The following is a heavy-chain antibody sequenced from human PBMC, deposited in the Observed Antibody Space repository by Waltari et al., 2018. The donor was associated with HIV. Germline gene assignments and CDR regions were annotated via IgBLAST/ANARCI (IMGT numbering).Heavy chain of an antibody. Sequence: QVQLEQSGSELKKPGASVKVSCKASGYTLTNYAMNWVRQAPGQGLEWVGWLNTKPGNPTYAQGFTGRFVFSFDTSVSTAYLQISSLKPEDTAVYFCARGPGRSLDYWGQGTLVTVSS. D-gene: IGHD3-10*01. CDR1: GYTLTNYA. CDR2: LNTKPGNP. V-gene: IGHV7-4-1*02. J-gene: IGHJ4*02. CDR3: ARGPGRSLDY.